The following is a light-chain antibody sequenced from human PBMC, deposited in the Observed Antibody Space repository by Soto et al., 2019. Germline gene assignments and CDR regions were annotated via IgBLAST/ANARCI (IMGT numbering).Light chain of an antibody. CDR2: EVS. V-gene: IGLV2-8*01. J-gene: IGLJ1*01. CDR1: SSDIGAYIY. Sequence: QSALTQPPSASGSPGQSVTISCTGTSSDIGAYIYVSWYQQHPGKAPKLMISEVSRRPSGVPGRFSGSKSGNTASLTVSGLHADDEAHYYCSSCAGSNNFVFGTRNKGTV. CDR3: SSCAGSNNFV.